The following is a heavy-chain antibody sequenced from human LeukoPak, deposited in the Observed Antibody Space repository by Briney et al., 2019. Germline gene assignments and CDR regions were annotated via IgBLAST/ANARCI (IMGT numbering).Heavy chain of an antibody. CDR3: ARPMSSLDAFDI. V-gene: IGHV1-18*01. Sequence: ASVKVSCKASGYTFTSYGISWVRQAPGQGHEWMGWISAYNGNTNYAQKLQGRVTMTTDTSTSTAYMELRSLRSDDTAVYYCARPMSSLDAFDIWGQGTMVTVSS. J-gene: IGHJ3*02. CDR2: ISAYNGNT. CDR1: GYTFTSYG.